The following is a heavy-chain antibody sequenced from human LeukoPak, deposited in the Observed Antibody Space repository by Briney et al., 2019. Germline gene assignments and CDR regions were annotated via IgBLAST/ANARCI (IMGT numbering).Heavy chain of an antibody. J-gene: IGHJ4*02. CDR2: ISYDGSNK. Sequence: PGRSLRLSCAASGFTFSSYGMHWVRQAPGKGLEWVAVISYDGSNKYYADSVKGRFTISRDNSKNTLYLQMNSLRAEDTAVYYCAKWTDSGYKGDYYFDYWGQGTLVTVSS. CDR3: AKWTDSGYKGDYYFDY. V-gene: IGHV3-30*18. D-gene: IGHD5-12*01. CDR1: GFTFSSYG.